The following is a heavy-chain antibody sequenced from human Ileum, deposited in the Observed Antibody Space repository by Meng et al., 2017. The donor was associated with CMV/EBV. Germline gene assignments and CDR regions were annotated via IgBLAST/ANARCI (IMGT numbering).Heavy chain of an antibody. J-gene: IGHJ4*02. Sequence: QVTLVEAGAEVKTPGASVKVSCKASGYTFIDYYIQWVRQAPGQGLEWMGWINPKNGGTLYAQKFQGRVTMTRDTSINTVYMELNRLISDDTAVYFCARDLWSGSSDYFDYWGQGTLVTVSS. D-gene: IGHD3-3*01. CDR3: ARDLWSGSSDYFDY. CDR1: GYTFIDYY. V-gene: IGHV1-2*02. CDR2: INPKNGGT.